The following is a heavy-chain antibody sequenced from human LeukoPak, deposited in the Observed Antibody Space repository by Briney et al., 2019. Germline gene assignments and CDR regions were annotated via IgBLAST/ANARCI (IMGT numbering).Heavy chain of an antibody. Sequence: GGSLRLFCAASGFTFSNYNMNWVRQAPGKGLEWVSSISSGSSYIYYADSVKGRFTISRDNAKSSLYLQMNSLRAEDTAVYYCARSHTVVTPYYFDYWGQGTLVTVSS. V-gene: IGHV3-21*01. CDR1: GFTFSNYN. D-gene: IGHD4-23*01. CDR2: ISSGSSYI. J-gene: IGHJ4*02. CDR3: ARSHTVVTPYYFDY.